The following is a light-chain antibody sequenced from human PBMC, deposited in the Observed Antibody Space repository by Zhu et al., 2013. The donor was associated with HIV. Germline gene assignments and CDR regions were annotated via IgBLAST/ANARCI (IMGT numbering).Light chain of an antibody. CDR2: GAS. CDR1: QDIANH. CDR3: QNYHTAPFT. J-gene: IGKJ3*01. V-gene: IGKV1-27*01. Sequence: IQMTQSPSSLSASVGDRVIITCRASQDIANHLAWFQQRPGKPPILLIYGASTLQSGVSSRFRGSGFGTDFTLTISGLQPEDFSIYFCQNYHTAPFTFGP.